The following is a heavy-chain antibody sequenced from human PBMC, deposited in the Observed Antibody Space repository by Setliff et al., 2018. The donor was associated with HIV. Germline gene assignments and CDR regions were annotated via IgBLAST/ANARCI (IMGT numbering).Heavy chain of an antibody. D-gene: IGHD5-18*01. CDR2: IYYSAST. CDR3: ARRDGYSYGFYFDY. V-gene: IGHV4-39*01. J-gene: IGHJ4*02. CDR1: GGSISSYTYS. Sequence: SETLSLICTVSGGSISSYTYSWGWIRQPPGKGLEWIGTIYYSASTYSNPSLKSRLTISVDTSKNQFSLKLSSVTAADTAVYYCARRDGYSYGFYFDYWGQGTLVTVSS.